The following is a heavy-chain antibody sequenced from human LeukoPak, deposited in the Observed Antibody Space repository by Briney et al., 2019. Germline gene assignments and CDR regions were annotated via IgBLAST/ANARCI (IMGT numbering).Heavy chain of an antibody. V-gene: IGHV3-74*01. D-gene: IGHD3-10*01. CDR1: GFTFSSYW. Sequence: GGSLRLSCAASGFTFSSYWMHWVRQAPGKGLVWVSRLNSDGSSTVYADSVKGRFTISRDDAENKLYLQMNSLRVEDTAVYYCARVALSQGLDAWGQGTLVTVSS. J-gene: IGHJ5*02. CDR3: ARVALSQGLDA. CDR2: LNSDGSST.